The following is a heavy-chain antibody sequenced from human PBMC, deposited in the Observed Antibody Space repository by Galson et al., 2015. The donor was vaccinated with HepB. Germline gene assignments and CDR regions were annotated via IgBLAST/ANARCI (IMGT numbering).Heavy chain of an antibody. D-gene: IGHD3-10*01. J-gene: IGHJ4*02. CDR1: GFTFSSYA. V-gene: IGHV3-23*01. CDR3: AKDLVLWPQTDY. Sequence: SLRLSCAASGFTFSSYAMSWVRQAPGKGLEWVSAISGSGGSTYYADSVKGRFTISRDNSKNTLYLQMNSLRAEDTAVYYCAKDLVLWPQTDYWGQGTLVTVSS. CDR2: ISGSGGST.